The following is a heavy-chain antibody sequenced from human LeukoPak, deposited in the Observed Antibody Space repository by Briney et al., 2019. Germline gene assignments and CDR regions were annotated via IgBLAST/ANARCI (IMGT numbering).Heavy chain of an antibody. V-gene: IGHV4-4*02. J-gene: IGHJ4*02. CDR2: VNLQGST. Sequence: SETLSLTCGVSGGSISNTNWWTWVRQPPGKGLEWIGEVNLQGSTNYNPSLKSRVAISVDKSESHISLKLTSVTAADTAVYYCARDSERRDGFSLYFFDYWGRGTLVTVSS. D-gene: IGHD5-24*01. CDR1: GGSISNTNW. CDR3: ARDSERRDGFSLYFFDY.